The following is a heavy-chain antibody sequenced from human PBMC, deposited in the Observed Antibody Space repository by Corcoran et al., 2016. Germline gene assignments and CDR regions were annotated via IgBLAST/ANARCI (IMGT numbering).Heavy chain of an antibody. J-gene: IGHJ4*02. V-gene: IGHV3-33*01. D-gene: IGHD3-10*01. Sequence: QVQLVESGGGVVQPGRSLRLSCAASGFNFRSYGMHWVRQAPGKGLEWVSFIWYDGSNKYYTDSVKGRFTISRANSKRMVYLQMKSLRAEDTAVYHCATDRDTGYFDTWGQGTLVTVSS. CDR2: IWYDGSNK. CDR3: ATDRDTGYFDT. CDR1: GFNFRSYG.